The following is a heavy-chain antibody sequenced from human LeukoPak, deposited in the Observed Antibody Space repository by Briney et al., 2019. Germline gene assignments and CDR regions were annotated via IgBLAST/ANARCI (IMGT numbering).Heavy chain of an antibody. D-gene: IGHD3-3*01. CDR2: INSDGSST. CDR1: GFTFSSYW. J-gene: IGHJ4*02. V-gene: IGHV3-74*01. Sequence: GGSLRLSCAASGFTFSSYWMHWVRQAPGKGLVWVSRINSDGSSTSYADSVKGRSTISRDNAKNTLYLQMNSLRAEDTAVYYCARESGFWSGRNFDYWGQGTLVTVSS. CDR3: ARESGFWSGRNFDY.